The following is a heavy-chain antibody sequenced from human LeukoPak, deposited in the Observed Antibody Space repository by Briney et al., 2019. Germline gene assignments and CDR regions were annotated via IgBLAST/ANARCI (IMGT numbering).Heavy chain of an antibody. J-gene: IGHJ6*03. CDR3: ARVPRGDYYYYYMDV. CDR1: GFTVSSNY. Sequence: PGGSLRLSCATSGFTVSSNYMSWVRQAPGKGLEWVSVIYSGGSTYYADSVKGRFTISRDNSKNTLYLQMNSPRAEDTAVYYCARVPRGDYYYYYMDVWGKGTTVTVSS. D-gene: IGHD5-24*01. CDR2: IYSGGST. V-gene: IGHV3-53*01.